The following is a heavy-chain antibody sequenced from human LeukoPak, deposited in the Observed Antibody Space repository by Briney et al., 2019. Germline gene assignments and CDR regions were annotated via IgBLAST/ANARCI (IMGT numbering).Heavy chain of an antibody. Sequence: SETLSLTCTVSGDSIGNYFWSWIRQPPGKGLEWIGSIHYRGNTNYNPSLKSRVTISVDTSKNLFSLNLSSVTAADTAVYRCARRRVGMAPTSEGNWFDPWGQGTLVTVSS. D-gene: IGHD5-24*01. J-gene: IGHJ5*02. V-gene: IGHV4-59*08. CDR2: IHYRGNT. CDR1: GDSIGNYF. CDR3: ARRRVGMAPTSEGNWFDP.